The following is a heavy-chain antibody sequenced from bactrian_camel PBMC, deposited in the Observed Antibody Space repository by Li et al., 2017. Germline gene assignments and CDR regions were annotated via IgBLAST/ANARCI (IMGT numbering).Heavy chain of an antibody. CDR1: GSIDYHAC. J-gene: IGHJ4*01. D-gene: IGHD4*01. Sequence: VQLVESGGGTVQAGGSLTLSCAVSGSIDYHACMAWFRQAPGKEREGVALIDTNEATTYADSVTGRFTISRDNAKKQLYLQMNNLKPEDTAMYYCATRLVCLDLDPEAFRWFGQGTQVTVS. CDR2: IDTNEAT. V-gene: IGHV3S53*01.